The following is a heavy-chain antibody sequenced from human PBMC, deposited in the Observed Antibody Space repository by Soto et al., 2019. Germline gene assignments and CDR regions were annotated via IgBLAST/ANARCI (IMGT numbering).Heavy chain of an antibody. CDR1: GFTFSSYA. CDR3: ASFMVNAFDI. CDR2: ISYDGSNK. Sequence: GGSLRLSCAASGFTFSSYAMHWVRQAPGKGLEWVAVISYDGSNKYYADSVKGRFTISRDNSKNTLYLQMNSLRAEDTAVYYCASFMVNAFDIWGQGTMVTVSS. D-gene: IGHD5-18*01. V-gene: IGHV3-30-3*01. J-gene: IGHJ3*02.